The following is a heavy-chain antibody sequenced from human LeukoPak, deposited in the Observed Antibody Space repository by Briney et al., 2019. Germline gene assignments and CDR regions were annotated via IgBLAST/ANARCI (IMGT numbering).Heavy chain of an antibody. CDR3: ARAGANLRSSGYLY. D-gene: IGHD3-22*01. CDR1: GFTFSNYG. Sequence: GGSLRLSCAASGFTFSNYGMHWVRQAPGKGLEWVAFIRYDGSNKYYAESVKGRFTISRDNTKNTVYLQMNSLRAEDTAVYYCARAGANLRSSGYLYWGQGTLVTVSS. V-gene: IGHV3-30*02. J-gene: IGHJ4*02. CDR2: IRYDGSNK.